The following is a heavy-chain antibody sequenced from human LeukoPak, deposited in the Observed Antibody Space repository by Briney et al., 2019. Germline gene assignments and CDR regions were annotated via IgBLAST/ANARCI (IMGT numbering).Heavy chain of an antibody. Sequence: SETLSLTCAVYGGSFSGHYWSWIRQPPGKGLEWIGEINHSGSTNYNPSLKSRVTISVDTSKNQFSLKLSSVTAADTAVYYCARGPSLWYYDRGEVFDYWGQGTLVTVSS. V-gene: IGHV4-34*01. CDR1: GGSFSGHY. J-gene: IGHJ4*02. CDR2: INHSGST. CDR3: ARGPSLWYYDRGEVFDY. D-gene: IGHD3-22*01.